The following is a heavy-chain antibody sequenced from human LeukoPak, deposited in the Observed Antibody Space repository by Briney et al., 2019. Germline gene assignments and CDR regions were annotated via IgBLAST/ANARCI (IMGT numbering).Heavy chain of an antibody. CDR2: IYHTGRT. CDR1: GYSISSNYY. V-gene: IGHV4-38-2*01. CDR3: ARAQWLVPPYFAF. J-gene: IGHJ4*02. Sequence: SETLSFTCAVSGYSISSNYYWGWIRQPPGKGLEWIGSIYHTGRTYYNPSLKSRVTISVDTSKNQFSLKLNSVTAADTAVYYCARAQWLVPPYFAFWGQGTLVTVSS. D-gene: IGHD6-19*01.